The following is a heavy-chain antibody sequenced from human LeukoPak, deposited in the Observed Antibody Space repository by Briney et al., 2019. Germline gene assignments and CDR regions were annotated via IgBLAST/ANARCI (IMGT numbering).Heavy chain of an antibody. CDR2: ISDSGGSA. CDR3: AQRYDY. J-gene: IGHJ4*02. CDR1: GFTFNTYA. Sequence: GGSLRLSCAASGFTFNTYAMSWVRQAPGKGLEWVSAISDSGGSAYYADSVKGRFTISRDNSRNTLYLQMNSLRVEDTAIYYCAQRYDYWGQGSLVTVSS. V-gene: IGHV3-23*01.